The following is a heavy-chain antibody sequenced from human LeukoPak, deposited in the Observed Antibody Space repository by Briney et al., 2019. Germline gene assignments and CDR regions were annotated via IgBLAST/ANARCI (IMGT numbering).Heavy chain of an antibody. CDR3: AREDPIAVAGTLYAYYYGMDV. D-gene: IGHD6-19*01. Sequence: GRSLRLSCAASGFTFSSYAMHWVRQAPGKGLEWVAVISYDGSNKYYADSVKGRFTISRDNAKNSLYLQMNSLRAEDTAVYYCAREDPIAVAGTLYAYYYGMDVWGQGTTVTVSS. CDR1: GFTFSSYA. CDR2: ISYDGSNK. J-gene: IGHJ6*02. V-gene: IGHV3-30-3*01.